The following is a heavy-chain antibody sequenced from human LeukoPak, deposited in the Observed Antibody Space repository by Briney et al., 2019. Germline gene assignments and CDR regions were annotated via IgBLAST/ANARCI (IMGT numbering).Heavy chain of an antibody. CDR3: ARGGPVVVVVAATGDDY. V-gene: IGHV4-59*12. D-gene: IGHD2-15*01. Sequence: SETLSLTCTVSGGSINSYYWSWIRQPPGKGLEWVGYIYYSGSTNYKPSLKRRVTISVDTSKNQFSLKVSSVTAADTAVYYCARGGPVVVVVAATGDDYWGQGTLVTVSS. J-gene: IGHJ4*02. CDR2: IYYSGST. CDR1: GGSINSYY.